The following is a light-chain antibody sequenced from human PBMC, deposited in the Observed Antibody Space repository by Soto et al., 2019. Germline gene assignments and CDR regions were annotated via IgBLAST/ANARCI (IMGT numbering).Light chain of an antibody. J-gene: IGKJ4*01. CDR2: KAS. CDR3: QQCNSYPLT. V-gene: IGKV1-5*03. Sequence: DIELTQSPSSLSASVGDRVTITCRASQSISSHLAWFQQKPGQAPNLLISKASSLKSGVPSRFSGSGSGTEFTLTISSLQPDDFATYYCQQCNSYPLTFGGGTKVEI. CDR1: QSISSH.